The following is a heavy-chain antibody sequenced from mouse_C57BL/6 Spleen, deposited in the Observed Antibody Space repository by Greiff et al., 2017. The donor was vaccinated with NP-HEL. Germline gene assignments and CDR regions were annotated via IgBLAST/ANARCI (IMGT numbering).Heavy chain of an antibody. CDR3: ARSVITTVVDWYFDV. V-gene: IGHV1-82*01. CDR2: IYPGDGDT. D-gene: IGHD1-1*01. Sequence: VQLQQSGPELVKPGASVKISCKASGYAFSSSWMNWVKQRPGKGLEWIGRIYPGDGDTNYNGKFKGKATLTADKSSSTAYMQLSSLTSEDSAVYFCARSVITTVVDWYFDVWGKGTTVTVSS. J-gene: IGHJ1*03. CDR1: GYAFSSSW.